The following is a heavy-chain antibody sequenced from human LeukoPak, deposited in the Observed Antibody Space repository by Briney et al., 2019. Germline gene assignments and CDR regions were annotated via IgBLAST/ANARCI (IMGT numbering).Heavy chain of an antibody. D-gene: IGHD6-19*01. CDR1: GGSISSYY. J-gene: IGHJ4*02. V-gene: IGHV4-59*13. CDR2: IYYSGST. Sequence: SETLSLICTVSGGSISSYYWSWIRQPPGKGLVWIGYIYYSGSTNYNPSLKSRVTISVDTSKNQFSLKLSSVTAADTAVYYCATHSSDLAKFDYCGQGTPVTVSS. CDR3: ATHSSDLAKFDY.